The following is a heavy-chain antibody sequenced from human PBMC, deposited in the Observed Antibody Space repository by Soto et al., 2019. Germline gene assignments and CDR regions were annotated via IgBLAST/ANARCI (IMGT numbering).Heavy chain of an antibody. D-gene: IGHD3-3*01. J-gene: IGHJ4*02. CDR1: GGSFSGYY. V-gene: IGHV4-34*01. CDR2: INHSGST. Sequence: QVQLQQWGAGLLKPSETLSLTCAVYGGSFSGYYWSWIRQPPGKGLEWIGEINHSGSTNYNPSLKSRVTISVDTAKNQFLLKLSFGAGADTAVYYCARGSRFLEWLRFPLNDYWGQGTLVTVSS. CDR3: ARGSRFLEWLRFPLNDY.